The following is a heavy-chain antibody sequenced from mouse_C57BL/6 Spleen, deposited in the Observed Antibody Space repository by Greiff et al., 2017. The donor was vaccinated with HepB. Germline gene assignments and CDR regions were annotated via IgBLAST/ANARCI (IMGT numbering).Heavy chain of an antibody. J-gene: IGHJ4*01. CDR3: ARRTGYENAMDY. CDR2: IDPSDSYT. Sequence: QVQLQQPGAELVKPGASAKLSCKASGYTFTSYWMQWVKQRPGQGLEWIGEIDPSDSYTNYNQKFKGKATLTVDTSSSTAYMQLSSLTSEDSAVYYCARRTGYENAMDYWGQGTSVTVSS. CDR1: GYTFTSYW. D-gene: IGHD2-2*01. V-gene: IGHV1-50*01.